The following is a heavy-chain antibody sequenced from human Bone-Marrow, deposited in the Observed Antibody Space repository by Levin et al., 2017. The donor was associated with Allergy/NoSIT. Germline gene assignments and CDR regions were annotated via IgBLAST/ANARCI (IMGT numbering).Heavy chain of an antibody. CDR1: GFSLNADGEG. V-gene: IGHV2-5*02. CDR2: IYWDDDK. D-gene: IGHD6-13*01. CDR3: VHISGSWSSLFQH. J-gene: IGHJ1*01. Sequence: SGPTLVKPTQTLTLTCSFSGFSLNADGEGVGWIRQPPGKALEWLAHIYWDDDKRHSPALKGRVTITKDTSRAHVVLTMTHMAPVDTGTYYCVHISGSWSSLFQHWGQGTQVTVSS.